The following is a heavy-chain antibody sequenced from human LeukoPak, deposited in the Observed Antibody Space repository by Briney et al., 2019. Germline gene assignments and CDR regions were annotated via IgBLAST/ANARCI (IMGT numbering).Heavy chain of an antibody. V-gene: IGHV5-51*01. D-gene: IGHD2-2*01. CDR3: ARQHCSSTSCSYYFDY. CDR2: IYPGDSDT. CDR1: GYSFTSYW. J-gene: IGHJ4*02. Sequence: GESLKNSCKGSGYSFTSYWIGWVRQMPGKGLEWMGIIYPGDSDTRYSPSFQGQVTISADKSISTAYLQWSSLKASDTAMYYCARQHCSSTSCSYYFDYWGQGTLVTVSS.